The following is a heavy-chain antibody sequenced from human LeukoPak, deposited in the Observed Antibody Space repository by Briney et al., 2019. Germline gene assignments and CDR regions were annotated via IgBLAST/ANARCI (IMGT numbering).Heavy chain of an antibody. D-gene: IGHD3-3*01. CDR3: ARALGGAFDI. CDR2: INYSGSA. J-gene: IGHJ3*02. Sequence: PSETLSLTCAVSGGSINSGSYDWGWIRQPPGKGLEWIGSINYSGSAYYNPSLKSRVTISVDTSKDQFSLKLSSVTAADTAVYYCARALGGAFDIWGQGTMVTVSS. V-gene: IGHV4-39*07. CDR1: GGSINSGSYD.